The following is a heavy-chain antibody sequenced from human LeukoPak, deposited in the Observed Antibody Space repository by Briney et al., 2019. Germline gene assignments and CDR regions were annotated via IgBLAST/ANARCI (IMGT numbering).Heavy chain of an antibody. CDR1: GFTFSSYW. D-gene: IGHD1-26*01. J-gene: IGHJ4*02. Sequence: GGSLRLSCAASGFTFSSYWMHWVRQAPGKGLVWVSRISKDGSSTYYADFVKGRFTISRDNAKNTLYLQMNSLRAEDTAVYYCARDEVGVGATHDYWGQGTLVTVSS. V-gene: IGHV3-74*01. CDR3: ARDEVGVGATHDY. CDR2: ISKDGSST.